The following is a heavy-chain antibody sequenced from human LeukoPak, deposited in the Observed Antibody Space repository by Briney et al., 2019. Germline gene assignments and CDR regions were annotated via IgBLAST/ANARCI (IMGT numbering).Heavy chain of an antibody. J-gene: IGHJ3*02. CDR2: IYYSGST. Sequence: SETLSLTCTVSGGSISSYYWSWIRQPPGKGLEWIGYIYYSGSTNYNPSLKSRVTISVDTSKNQFSLKLSSVTAADTAVYYCARADYYDSSGYHGAFDIWGQGTMVTVSS. V-gene: IGHV4-59*01. CDR3: ARADYYDSSGYHGAFDI. CDR1: GGSISSYY. D-gene: IGHD3-22*01.